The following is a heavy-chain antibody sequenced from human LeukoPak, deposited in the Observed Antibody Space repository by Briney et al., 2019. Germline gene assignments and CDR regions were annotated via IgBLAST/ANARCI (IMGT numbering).Heavy chain of an antibody. J-gene: IGHJ4*02. CDR3: ARLGLAEAGRGYFDY. CDR2: ISAYNGNT. Sequence: ASVKVSCKASGYTLTSYGISCVPQAPGQGHEWMGWISAYNGNTNYAQKHQGRVTMTTDTSTSTAYMELRSLRSDDTAVYYCARLGLAEAGRGYFDYWGRGTLVTVSA. V-gene: IGHV1-18*01. D-gene: IGHD6-13*01. CDR1: GYTLTSYG.